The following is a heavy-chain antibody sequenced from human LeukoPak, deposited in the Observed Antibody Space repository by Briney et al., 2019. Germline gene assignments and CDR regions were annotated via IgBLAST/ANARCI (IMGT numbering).Heavy chain of an antibody. V-gene: IGHV3-21*01. J-gene: IGHJ4*02. CDR3: ARVYYDSSGYTHFDY. CDR2: ISSSSSYI. Sequence: GGSLRLSCAASRFTFSSYEMNWVRQAPGKGLEWVSSISSSSSYIYYADSVKGRFTISRDNAKNSLYLQMNSLRAEDTAVYYCARVYYDSSGYTHFDYWGQGTLVTVSS. CDR1: RFTFSSYE. D-gene: IGHD3-22*01.